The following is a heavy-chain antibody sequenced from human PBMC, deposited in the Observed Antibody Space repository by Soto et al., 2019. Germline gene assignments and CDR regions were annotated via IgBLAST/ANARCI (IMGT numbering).Heavy chain of an antibody. CDR1: GFNFSNHW. J-gene: IGHJ5*02. CDR2: ITSDGKSK. CDR3: ARESGDWPLNWVDP. D-gene: IGHD2-21*02. V-gene: IGHV3-74*01. Sequence: GGSLRLSCAASGFNFSNHWMHWVRQRPGEGLVWVSRITSDGKSKAYAESVKGRFAISRDNAKNTLYLQMNGLTAEDTAVYYCARESGDWPLNWVDPWGRGTLVTVSS.